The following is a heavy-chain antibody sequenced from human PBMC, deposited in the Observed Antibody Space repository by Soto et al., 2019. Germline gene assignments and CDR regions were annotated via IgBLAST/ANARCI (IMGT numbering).Heavy chain of an antibody. J-gene: IGHJ4*02. Sequence: QLVESGGGVVQPGKSLRVSCSASGFTFRNFGMHWVRQAPGKGLEWVAVITYDGSNTYYRESVKGRLTISRDNLQNMVYLQMNSLRVEDTGVYYCAKDWGSGWYYFDSWGQGTLVTVSS. V-gene: IGHV3-30*18. CDR1: GFTFRNFG. CDR2: ITYDGSNT. D-gene: IGHD6-19*01. CDR3: AKDWGSGWYYFDS.